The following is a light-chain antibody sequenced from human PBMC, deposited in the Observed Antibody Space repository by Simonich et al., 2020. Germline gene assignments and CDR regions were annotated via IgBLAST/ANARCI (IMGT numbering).Light chain of an antibody. CDR1: QSVSSN. CDR2: GAS. Sequence: EIVMTQSPATLSVSPGKRATLSCRASQSVSSNLAWYQQKPGQAPRLLIYGASSRATGIPARFSGSGSGTEFTLTISSLQPEDFATYYCQQYYSTPLTFGGGTKVEIK. J-gene: IGKJ4*01. V-gene: IGKV3-15*01. CDR3: QQYYSTPLT.